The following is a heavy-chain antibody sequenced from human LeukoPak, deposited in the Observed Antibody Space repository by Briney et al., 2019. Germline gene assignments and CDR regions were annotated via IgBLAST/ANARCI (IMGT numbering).Heavy chain of an antibody. D-gene: IGHD5-12*01. V-gene: IGHV1-18*01. Sequence: ASVKVSCKASGYTFTSYGISWVRQAPGQGLEWMGWISAYNGNTNYAQKLQGRVTMTTDTSTSTTYMELRSLRSDDTAVYYCARETQWLRFGSLAYKNWFDPWGQGTLVTVSS. J-gene: IGHJ5*02. CDR3: ARETQWLRFGSLAYKNWFDP. CDR1: GYTFTSYG. CDR2: ISAYNGNT.